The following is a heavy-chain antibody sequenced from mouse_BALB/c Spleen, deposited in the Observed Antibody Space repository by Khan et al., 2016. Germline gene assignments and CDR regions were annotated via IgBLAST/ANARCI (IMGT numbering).Heavy chain of an antibody. CDR2: ISYSGST. CDR3: ARDYYGSSYFDY. CDR1: GYSITSDYA. D-gene: IGHD1-1*01. V-gene: IGHV3-2*02. J-gene: IGHJ2*01. Sequence: VQLKESGPGLVKPSQSLSLTCTVTGYSITSDYAWKWIRQFPGNQLEWMGYISYSGSTSYNPSPKSRISITRDTSKNQFFLQLNSVTTGDTAAYYGARDYYGSSYFDYWGQGTTLTVSS.